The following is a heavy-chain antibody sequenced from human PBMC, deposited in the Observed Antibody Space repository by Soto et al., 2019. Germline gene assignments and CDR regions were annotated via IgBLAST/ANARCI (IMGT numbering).Heavy chain of an antibody. Sequence: EGSLRLSCAASGFTFSSYEMNWVRQAPGKGLEWVSYISSSGSTIYYADSVKGRFTISRDNAKNSLYLQMNSLRAEDTAVYYCARDRPYYDSSGYYPGSWYWGQGTLVTVSS. J-gene: IGHJ4*02. CDR1: GFTFSSYE. D-gene: IGHD3-22*01. V-gene: IGHV3-48*03. CDR3: ARDRPYYDSSGYYPGSWY. CDR2: ISSSGSTI.